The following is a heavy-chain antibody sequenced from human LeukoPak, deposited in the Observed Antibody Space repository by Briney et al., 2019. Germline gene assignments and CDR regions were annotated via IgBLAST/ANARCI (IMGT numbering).Heavy chain of an antibody. CDR2: ISAYNGNT. CDR3: ARSSPSSISYYYYYYMDV. J-gene: IGHJ6*03. CDR1: GYTFTSYG. D-gene: IGHD6-6*01. Sequence: GASLKVSCKASGYTFTSYGISWVRQAPGQGLEWMGWISAYNGNTNYAQKLQGRVTMTTDTSTSTAYMERRSLRSDDMAVYYCARSSPSSISYYYYYYMDVWGKGTTVTISS. V-gene: IGHV1-18*03.